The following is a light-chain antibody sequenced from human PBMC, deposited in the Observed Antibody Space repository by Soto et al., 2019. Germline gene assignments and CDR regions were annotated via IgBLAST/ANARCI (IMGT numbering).Light chain of an antibody. Sequence: QSVLTQPPSASGTPGQRVTISCSGSNSNIGSNTVNWYQQLPGTAPKLLIYGNSNRPTGVPDRFSGSKSGTSASLAITGLQAEDEADHYCQSYDSSLSGYVFGTGTKVTVL. V-gene: IGLV1-40*01. J-gene: IGLJ1*01. CDR1: NSNIGSNT. CDR3: QSYDSSLSGYV. CDR2: GNS.